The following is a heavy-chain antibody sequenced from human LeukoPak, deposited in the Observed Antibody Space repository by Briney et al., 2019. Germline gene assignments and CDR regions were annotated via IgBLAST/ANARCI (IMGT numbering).Heavy chain of an antibody. CDR1: GFTFSSYE. CDR3: AREDYSSSIYYYYYYMDV. D-gene: IGHD6-13*01. J-gene: IGHJ6*03. V-gene: IGHV3-48*03. Sequence: PGGSLRLSCAASGFTFSSYEMNWVRQAPGKGLEWVSYISSSGSTIYYADSVKGRFTISRDNAKNSLYLQMNSLRAEDTAVYYCAREDYSSSIYYYYYYMDVWGKGTTVTISS. CDR2: ISSSGSTI.